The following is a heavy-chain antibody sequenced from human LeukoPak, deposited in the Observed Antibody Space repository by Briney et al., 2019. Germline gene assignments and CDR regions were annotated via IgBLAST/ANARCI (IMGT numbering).Heavy chain of an antibody. CDR2: IYYSGST. D-gene: IGHD3-16*02. CDR1: GGSISSSSYY. CDR3: ARGVRWGVGTHYGINRRYTNWFDP. J-gene: IGHJ5*02. Sequence: SETLSLTCTVSGGSISSSSYYWGWIRQPPGKGLEWIGSIYYSGSTPYNPSLKSRVTISVDTSKNQFSLKLSSVIAADTAMYYCARGVRWGVGTHYGINRRYTNWFDPWGQGTLVTVSS. V-gene: IGHV4-39*07.